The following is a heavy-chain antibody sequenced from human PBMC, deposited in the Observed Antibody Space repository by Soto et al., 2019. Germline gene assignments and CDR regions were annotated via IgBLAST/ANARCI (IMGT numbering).Heavy chain of an antibody. V-gene: IGHV1-69*02. CDR2: IIPILGIA. Sequence: QVQLVQSGAEVKKPGSSVKVSCKASGGTFSSYTISWVRQAPGQGLEWMGRIIPILGIANYAQKFQGRVTITADKSTSTAYMELRSLRSEDTAVYYCASWSYYDSSGYYYYYGMDVWGQGTTVTVSS. CDR1: GGTFSSYT. D-gene: IGHD3-22*01. CDR3: ASWSYYDSSGYYYYYGMDV. J-gene: IGHJ6*02.